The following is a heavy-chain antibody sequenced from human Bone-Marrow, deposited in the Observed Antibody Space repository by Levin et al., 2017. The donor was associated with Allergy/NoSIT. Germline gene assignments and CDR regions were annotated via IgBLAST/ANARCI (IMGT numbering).Heavy chain of an antibody. CDR2: IFYRGNT. CDR3: ARLDRQILKTFDY. D-gene: IGHD1-1*01. Sequence: SETLSLTCSVSGGSISDGDYYWSWIRQPPGKGLEWIGYIFYRGNTYYNPSLESRLIISVDTSRNQFSLRLTSVTAAATAVYYFARLDRQILKTFDYWGQGILVTVSS. CDR1: GGSISDGDYY. J-gene: IGHJ4*02. V-gene: IGHV4-30-4*01.